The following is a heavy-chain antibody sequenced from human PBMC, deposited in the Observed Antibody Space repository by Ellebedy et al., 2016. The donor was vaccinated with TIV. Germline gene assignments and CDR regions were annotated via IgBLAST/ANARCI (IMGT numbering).Heavy chain of an antibody. V-gene: IGHV1-3*01. CDR2: INAGNGNT. J-gene: IGHJ6*02. CDR3: ARVHCSSTSCSVPYYYYGMDV. D-gene: IGHD2-2*01. Sequence: AASVKVSCKASGYTFTSYAMHWVRQAPGQRLEWMGWINAGNGNTKYSQKFQGRVTITRDTSASTAYMELSSLRSEDTAVYYCARVHCSSTSCSVPYYYYGMDVWGQGTTVTVSS. CDR1: GYTFTSYA.